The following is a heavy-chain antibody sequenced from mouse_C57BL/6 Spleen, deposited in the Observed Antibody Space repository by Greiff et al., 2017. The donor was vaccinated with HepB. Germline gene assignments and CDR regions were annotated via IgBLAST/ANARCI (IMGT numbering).Heavy chain of an antibody. CDR3: ARNGPSDGYYFDY. CDR2: IWTGGGT. Sequence: QVQLKESGPGLVAPSQSLSITCTVSGFSLTSYAISWVRQPPGKGLEWLGVIWTGGGTTYNSALKSRLSISKDNSKSQVFLKMNSLQTDDTARYYCARNGPSDGYYFDYWGQGTTLTVSS. CDR1: GFSLTSYA. V-gene: IGHV2-9-1*01. D-gene: IGHD2-3*01. J-gene: IGHJ2*01.